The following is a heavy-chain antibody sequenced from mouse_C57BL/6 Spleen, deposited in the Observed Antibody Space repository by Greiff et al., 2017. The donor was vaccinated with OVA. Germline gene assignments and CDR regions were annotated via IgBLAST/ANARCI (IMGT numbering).Heavy chain of an antibody. CDR2: IDPETGGT. Sequence: QVHVKQSGAELVRPGASVTLSCKASGYTFTDYEMHWVKQTPVHGLEWIGAIDPETGGTAYNQKVKGKAILTADKSSSTAYMELRSLTSADSAVYYCTRGPYWGQGTTLTVSS. V-gene: IGHV1-15*01. CDR3: TRGPY. CDR1: GYTFTDYE. J-gene: IGHJ2*01.